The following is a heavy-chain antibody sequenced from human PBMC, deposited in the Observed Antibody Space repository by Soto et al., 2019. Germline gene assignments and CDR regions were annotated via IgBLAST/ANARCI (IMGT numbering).Heavy chain of an antibody. CDR2: ISWNSGSI. Sequence: GGSLRLSCAASGFTFDDYAMHWVRQAPGKGLEWVSGISWNSGSIGYADSVKGRFTISRDNAKNSLYLQMNSLRAEDTAVYYCAREAPLTGYYFDYWGQGTLVTVSS. J-gene: IGHJ4*02. CDR1: GFTFDDYA. CDR3: AREAPLTGYYFDY. V-gene: IGHV3-9*01.